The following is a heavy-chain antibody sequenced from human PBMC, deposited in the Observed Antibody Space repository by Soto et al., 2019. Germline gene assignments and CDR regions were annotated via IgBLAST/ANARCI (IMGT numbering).Heavy chain of an antibody. Sequence: SETLSLTCTVSGRSISSSSYYWGWIRQPPGKGLEWIGSIYYSGSTYYNPSLKSRVTISVDTSKNQFSLKLSSVTAADTAVYYCARLGSGPYFLAYYFDYWGQGTLVTAPQ. V-gene: IGHV4-39*01. J-gene: IGHJ4*02. CDR1: GRSISSSSYY. CDR3: ARLGSGPYFLAYYFDY. CDR2: IYYSGST. D-gene: IGHD6-19*01.